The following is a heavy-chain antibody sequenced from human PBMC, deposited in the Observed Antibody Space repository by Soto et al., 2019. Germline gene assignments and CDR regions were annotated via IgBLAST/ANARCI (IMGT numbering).Heavy chain of an antibody. D-gene: IGHD6-13*01. V-gene: IGHV4-4*02. J-gene: IGHJ5*02. CDR1: SGSISSSNW. CDR3: ARYQAAAGRGGWFDL. CDR2: IYHSGST. Sequence: SETLSLTCAVSSGSISSSNWWSWVRQPPGKGLEWIGEIYHSGSTNYNPSLKSRVTISVDKSKNQFSLKLSSVTAADTAVYYCARYQAAAGRGGWFDLWGQGTLVTASS.